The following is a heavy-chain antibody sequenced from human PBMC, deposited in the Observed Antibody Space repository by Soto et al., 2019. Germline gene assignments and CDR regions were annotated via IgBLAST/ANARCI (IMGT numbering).Heavy chain of an antibody. Sequence: GESLKISCKVSGYIFTNNWIGWVRQMPGKGLEWMGIIFPDDSNTRYSPSFQGQIAISADRSVSTAYLQWNSLKASDTAPYYCARNPAGHFDYWGQGTLVTVSS. V-gene: IGHV5-51*01. D-gene: IGHD2-15*01. CDR3: ARNPAGHFDY. CDR2: IFPDDSNT. J-gene: IGHJ4*02. CDR1: GYIFTNNW.